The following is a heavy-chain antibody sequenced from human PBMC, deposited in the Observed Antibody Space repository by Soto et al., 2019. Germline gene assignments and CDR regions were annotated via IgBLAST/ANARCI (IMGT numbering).Heavy chain of an antibody. CDR1: GGSISSSSYY. CDR2: IYYSGST. D-gene: IGHD3-10*01. Sequence: SETLSLTCTVSGGSISSSSYYWGWIRQPPGKGLEWIGSIYYSGSTYYNPSLKSRVSISVDTSKNQFSLKLSSVTAADTAVYYCARHFGYWFDPWGQGTLVTVSS. J-gene: IGHJ5*02. V-gene: IGHV4-39*01. CDR3: ARHFGYWFDP.